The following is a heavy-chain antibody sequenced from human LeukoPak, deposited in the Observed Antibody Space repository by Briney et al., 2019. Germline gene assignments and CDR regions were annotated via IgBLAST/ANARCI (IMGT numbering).Heavy chain of an antibody. CDR1: GFTFSSYA. CDR3: ARDPMDQNAFDI. J-gene: IGHJ3*02. V-gene: IGHV3-30-3*01. CDR2: ISYDGSNK. Sequence: GGSLRLSCAASGFTFSSYAMHWVRQAPGKGLEWVAVISYDGSNKYYADSEKGRFTNSRDNSKNTLYLQMNSLRAEDTAVYYCARDPMDQNAFDIWGQGTMVTVSS. D-gene: IGHD3/OR15-3a*01.